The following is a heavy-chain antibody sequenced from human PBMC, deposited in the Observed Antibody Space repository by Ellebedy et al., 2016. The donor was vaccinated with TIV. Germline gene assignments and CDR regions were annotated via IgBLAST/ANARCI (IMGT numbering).Heavy chain of an antibody. D-gene: IGHD3/OR15-3a*01. J-gene: IGHJ4*02. CDR1: GYSFTSYW. Sequence: PGGSLRLSCKASGYSFTSYWIAWVRQMPGKGLEWMGIIFPDDSDTRYSPSFQGQVTISADKSINTAYLQWSSLKASDTAMYYCARNPRGTYTEGHYWGQGTLVTVSS. V-gene: IGHV5-51*01. CDR3: ARNPRGTYTEGHY. CDR2: IFPDDSDT.